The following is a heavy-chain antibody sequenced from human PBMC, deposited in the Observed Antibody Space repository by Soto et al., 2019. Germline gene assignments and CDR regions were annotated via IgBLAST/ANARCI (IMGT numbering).Heavy chain of an antibody. CDR1: GGSFSGYY. J-gene: IGHJ6*02. CDR3: AWSSGYTSIYGMDV. D-gene: IGHD3-22*01. Sequence: ASETLSLTCAVYGGSFSGYYWSWIRQPPGKGLEWIGEINHSGSTNYNPSLKSRVTISVDTSKNQFSLKLSSVTAADTAVYYCAWSSGYTSIYGMDVWGQGTTVTVSS. CDR2: INHSGST. V-gene: IGHV4-34*01.